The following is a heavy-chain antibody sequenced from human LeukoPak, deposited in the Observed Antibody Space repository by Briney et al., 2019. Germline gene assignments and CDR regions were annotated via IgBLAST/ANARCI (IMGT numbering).Heavy chain of an antibody. J-gene: IGHJ4*02. CDR2: INPNSGGT. D-gene: IGHD4-17*01. Sequence: ASVKVSCKASGYTFTGYYMHWLRQAPGQGLEWMGWINPNSGGTNYAQKFQGRVTMTRDTSISTAYMELSRLRSDDTAVYYCARVRGTVTSGDYWGQGTLVTVSS. CDR3: ARVRGTVTSGDY. CDR1: GYTFTGYY. V-gene: IGHV1-2*02.